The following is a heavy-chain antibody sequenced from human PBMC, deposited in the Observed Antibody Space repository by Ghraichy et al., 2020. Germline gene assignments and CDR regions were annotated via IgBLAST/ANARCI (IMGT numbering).Heavy chain of an antibody. D-gene: IGHD2-2*03. CDR1: GGSISSSSYY. J-gene: IGHJ6*02. V-gene: IGHV4-39*01. CDR2: IYYSGST. CDR3: ARHGYVYYYYGMDV. Sequence: SETLSLTCTVSGGSISSSSYYWGWIRQPPGKGLEWIGSIYYSGSTYYKPSLKSRVTISVDTSKNQFSLKLSSVTAADTAVYYCARHGYVYYYYGMDVWGQGTTVTVSS.